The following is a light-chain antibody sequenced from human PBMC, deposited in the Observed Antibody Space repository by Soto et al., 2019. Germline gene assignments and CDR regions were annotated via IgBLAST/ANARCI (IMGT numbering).Light chain of an antibody. J-gene: IGLJ1*01. Sequence: QSALTQPASVSGSPGQSIPISCTGTSSDVGSYNLVSWYQQHPGKAPKLMIYEVSKRPSGVSNRFSGSKSGNTASLTISGLQAEDEADYYCCSYAGSSTFYVFGTGTKVTV. CDR3: CSYAGSSTFYV. V-gene: IGLV2-23*02. CDR1: SSDVGSYNL. CDR2: EVS.